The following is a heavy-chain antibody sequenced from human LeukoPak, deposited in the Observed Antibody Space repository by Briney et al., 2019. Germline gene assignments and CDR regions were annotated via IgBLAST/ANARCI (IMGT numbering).Heavy chain of an antibody. V-gene: IGHV5-51*01. CDR1: GYSFTNYW. Sequence: GESLKISCKGSGYSFTNYWLGWVRQMPGKGLQWMGIIYPGGSDTRYSPSFQGQVTISADKSISTAYLQWSSLKASDTAMYYCARSGGGYSSGWYINYWGQGTLVTVSS. J-gene: IGHJ4*02. CDR2: IYPGGSDT. CDR3: ARSGGGYSSGWYINY. D-gene: IGHD6-19*01.